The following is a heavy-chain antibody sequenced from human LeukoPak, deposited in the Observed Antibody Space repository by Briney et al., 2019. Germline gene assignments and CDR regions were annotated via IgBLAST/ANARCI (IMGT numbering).Heavy chain of an antibody. CDR2: ISWNSGSI. CDR1: GFTFDDYA. D-gene: IGHD6-13*01. CDR3: AKGSQRYSSSLGGPIDY. Sequence: GGSLRLSCAASGFTFDDYAMHWVRQAPGKGLEWVSGISWNSGSIGYADSVKGRFTISRDNAKNSLYLHMNSLRAEDTALYYCAKGSQRYSSSLGGPIDYWGQGTLVTVSS. V-gene: IGHV3-9*01. J-gene: IGHJ4*02.